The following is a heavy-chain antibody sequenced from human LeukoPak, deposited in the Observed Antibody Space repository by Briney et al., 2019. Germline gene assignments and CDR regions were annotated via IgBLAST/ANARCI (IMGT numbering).Heavy chain of an antibody. CDR2: INSDGSST. CDR3: ARDWYYAIDY. J-gene: IGHJ4*02. CDR1: GYTFSSAW. Sequence: GGSLRLSCAGSGYTFSSAWMHWVRQAPGKGLVWVSRINSDGSSTRYADSVRGRFTISRDNAKNTLYLQMNSLRADDTAVYYCARDWYYAIDYWGQGTLVTVSS. D-gene: IGHD2-2*01. V-gene: IGHV3-74*01.